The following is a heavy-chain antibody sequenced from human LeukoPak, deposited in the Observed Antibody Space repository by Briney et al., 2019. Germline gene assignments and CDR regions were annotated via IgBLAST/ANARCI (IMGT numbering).Heavy chain of an antibody. J-gene: IGHJ3*02. D-gene: IGHD3-10*01. CDR1: GFTFISSA. V-gene: IGHV1-58*01. Sequence: SVKVSCKASGFTFISSAVHWVRQARGQRLEWIGWIVVGSGDTNSAQKFQERVTITRDMSTRTAYMELSSLRSEDTAMYYCGANSMPRGVFSYAFDIWGQGTMVTVSS. CDR3: GANSMPRGVFSYAFDI. CDR2: IVVGSGDT.